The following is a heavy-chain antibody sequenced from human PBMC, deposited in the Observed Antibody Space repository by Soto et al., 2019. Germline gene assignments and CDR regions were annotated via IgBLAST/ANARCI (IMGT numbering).Heavy chain of an antibody. CDR1: GFTFSSYS. Sequence: PGGSLRLSCAASGFTFSSYSMNWVRQAPGKGLEWVSSISSSSSYIYYADSVKGRFTISRDNAKNSLYLQMNSLRAEDTAVYYCVRITVIAARPDNWGQGTLVTVSS. CDR3: VRITVIAARPDN. J-gene: IGHJ4*02. D-gene: IGHD6-6*01. V-gene: IGHV3-21*01. CDR2: ISSSSSYI.